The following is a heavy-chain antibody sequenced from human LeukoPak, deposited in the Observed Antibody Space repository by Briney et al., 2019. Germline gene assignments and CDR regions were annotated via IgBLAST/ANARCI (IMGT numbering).Heavy chain of an antibody. D-gene: IGHD2-21*01. CDR2: MNPNTGNT. J-gene: IGHJ4*02. CDR3: TRGGEDGAFDY. V-gene: IGHV1-8*01. CDR1: GYTFTRYD. Sequence: ASVKVSCKASGYTFTRYDINWVRQATGQGLERMGWMNPNTGNTGYAQKFQGRVTMTRNTSISTAYMELSSLRSEDTAVYYCTRGGEDGAFDYWAQGTLVTVSS.